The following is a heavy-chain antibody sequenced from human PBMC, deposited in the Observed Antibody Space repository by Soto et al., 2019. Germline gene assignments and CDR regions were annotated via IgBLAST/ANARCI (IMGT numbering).Heavy chain of an antibody. CDR3: ARVRRSGDLAFDI. CDR1: GGSISSGGYY. J-gene: IGHJ3*02. Sequence: QVQLQESGPGLVKPSQTLSLTCTVSGGSISSGGYYWSWIRQHPGKVLEVIWYVYYSGRTYYNPSLKSRVTISVDKSKNHFSLKLSYVTAADTAVYYCARVRRSGDLAFDIWGQGTMVTVSS. D-gene: IGHD3-3*01. CDR2: VYYSGRT. V-gene: IGHV4-31*03.